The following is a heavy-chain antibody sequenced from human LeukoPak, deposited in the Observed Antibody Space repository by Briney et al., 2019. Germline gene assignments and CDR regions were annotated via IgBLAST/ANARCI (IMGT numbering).Heavy chain of an antibody. CDR3: ARRSSICGGDCYSEDGFDI. J-gene: IGHJ3*02. CDR1: GYSFTNFW. Sequence: GESLKISCKGSGYSFTNFWIGWVRQMPGKGLEWMGIIYPDDSDTRYSPSFQGQVTISADKSISTAYLQWSSLKASDTAMYYCARRSSICGGDCYSEDGFDIWGQGTMVTVSS. D-gene: IGHD2-21*02. CDR2: IYPDDSDT. V-gene: IGHV5-51*01.